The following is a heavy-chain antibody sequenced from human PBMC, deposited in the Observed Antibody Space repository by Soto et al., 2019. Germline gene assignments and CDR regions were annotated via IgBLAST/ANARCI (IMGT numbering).Heavy chain of an antibody. J-gene: IGHJ4*02. Sequence: EVQLVESGGGLVQPGRSLRLSCAASGFTFDDYAMHWVRQAPGKGLEWVSGISWNSGSIGYADSVKGRFTISRDNAKNSLYLQMNSLRAEGTALYYCAKDIVDSSGSLGFFDYWGQGTLVTVSS. CDR2: ISWNSGSI. CDR1: GFTFDDYA. CDR3: AKDIVDSSGSLGFFDY. D-gene: IGHD3-22*01. V-gene: IGHV3-9*01.